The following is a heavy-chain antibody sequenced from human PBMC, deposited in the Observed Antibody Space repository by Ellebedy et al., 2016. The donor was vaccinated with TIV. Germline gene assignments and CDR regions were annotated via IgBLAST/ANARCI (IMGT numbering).Heavy chain of an antibody. CDR2: ISYDGSNK. J-gene: IGHJ4*02. D-gene: IGHD7-27*01. CDR1: GFTFSSYG. CDR3: ARGGDDGY. V-gene: IGHV3-30*03. Sequence: GESLKISCAASGFTFSSYGMHWVRQAPGKGLEWVAVISYDGSNKFYADSVKARFTISRDNSKNTLYLQMNSLRAEDTAVYYCARGGDDGYWGQGALVTVSS.